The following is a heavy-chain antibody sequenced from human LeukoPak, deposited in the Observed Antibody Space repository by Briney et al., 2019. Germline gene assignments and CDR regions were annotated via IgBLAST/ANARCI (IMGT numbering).Heavy chain of an antibody. CDR1: GFTFGDYA. J-gene: IGHJ4*02. Sequence: GGSLRLSCTASGFTFGDYAMSWVRQAPGKGPEWVGFIRTKPYGETTEYAASVKGRFSISRDDSKSVAYLQMNSLKTEDTAVYYCTRVGTGSYSYFDYWGQGTLVTVSS. V-gene: IGHV3-49*04. CDR2: IRTKPYGETT. CDR3: TRVGTGSYSYFDY. D-gene: IGHD1-26*01.